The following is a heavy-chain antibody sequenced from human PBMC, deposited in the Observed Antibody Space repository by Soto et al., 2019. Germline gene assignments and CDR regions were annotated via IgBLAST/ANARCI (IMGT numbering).Heavy chain of an antibody. CDR1: GFIFDDYT. Sequence: EVQLVESGGVVVQPGGSLRLSCAATGFIFDDYTMHWVRQGPGKGLEWVSLISGDGGITYYGDSVRGRFTTSRDNKKNSLYLQMNSLRSEDTALYYCAREMITVWERHSENAFDIWGQGTMVTVAS. V-gene: IGHV3-43*01. CDR3: AREMITVWERHSENAFDI. D-gene: IGHD1-26*01. CDR2: ISGDGGIT. J-gene: IGHJ3*02.